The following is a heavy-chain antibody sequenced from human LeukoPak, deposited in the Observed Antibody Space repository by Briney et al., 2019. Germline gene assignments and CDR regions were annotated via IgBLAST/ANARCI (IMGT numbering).Heavy chain of an antibody. Sequence: GGSLRLSCAASGFTFSSYAMSWVRQAPGKGLEWVAVIWYDGSNKYYADSVKGRFTISRDNSKNTLYLQMNSLRAEDTAVYYCARGQILLWFGDPFDYWGQGALVTVSS. CDR1: GFTFSSYA. CDR3: ARGQILLWFGDPFDY. V-gene: IGHV3-33*08. D-gene: IGHD3-10*01. CDR2: IWYDGSNK. J-gene: IGHJ4*02.